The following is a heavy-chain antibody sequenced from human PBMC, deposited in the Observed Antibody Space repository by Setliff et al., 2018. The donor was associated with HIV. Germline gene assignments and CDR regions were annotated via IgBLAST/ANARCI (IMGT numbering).Heavy chain of an antibody. CDR3: ATEKKIVVVEWDYHYMDV. D-gene: IGHD3-22*01. CDR2: IYPGDSET. Sequence: GESLKISCKGSGYDFSSYWIAWVRQMPGKGLEWVGIIYPGDSETRYSPSFQGQVIISADKSVSTAYLQWNSLKASDTAMYYCATEKKIVVVEWDYHYMDVWGKGTTVTVSS. CDR1: GYDFSSYW. J-gene: IGHJ6*03. V-gene: IGHV5-51*01.